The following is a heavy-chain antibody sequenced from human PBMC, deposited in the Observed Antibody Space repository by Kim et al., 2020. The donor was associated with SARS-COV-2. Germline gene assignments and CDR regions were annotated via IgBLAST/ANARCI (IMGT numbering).Heavy chain of an antibody. D-gene: IGHD3-10*01. V-gene: IGHV3-21*01. CDR3: ARGGELEFDP. Sequence: YIYYADSVKGRFTISRDNAKNSLYLQMNSLRAEDTAVYYCARGGELEFDPWGQGTLVTVSS. J-gene: IGHJ5*02. CDR2: YI.